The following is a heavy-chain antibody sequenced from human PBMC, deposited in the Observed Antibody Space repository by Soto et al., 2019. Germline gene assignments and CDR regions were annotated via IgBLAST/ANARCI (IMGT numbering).Heavy chain of an antibody. CDR2: IWYDGSNK. D-gene: IGHD6-19*01. CDR3: ASSSSGWYSTNYYYYGMDV. J-gene: IGHJ6*02. CDR1: GFTFSSYG. V-gene: IGHV3-33*01. Sequence: GGSLRLSCAASGFTFSSYGMHWVRQAPGKGLEWVAVIWYDGSNKYYADSVKGRFTISRDNSKNTLYLQMNSLRAEDTAVYYCASSSSGWYSTNYYYYGMDVWGQGTTVTVSS.